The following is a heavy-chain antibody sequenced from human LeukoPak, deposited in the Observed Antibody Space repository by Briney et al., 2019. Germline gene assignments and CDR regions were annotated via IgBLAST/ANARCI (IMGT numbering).Heavy chain of an antibody. CDR2: INTNTGNP. D-gene: IGHD5-18*01. J-gene: IGHJ4*02. V-gene: IGHV7-4-1*02. Sequence: VASVKVSCKPSGYTFTGYYMHWVRQAPGQGLEWMGWINTNTGNPTYAQGFFTGRYVFSLDTSVNTAYLQITGLKADDTAVYYCGRDPKLGIRGYTYGYIDFWGQGTLVTVAS. CDR1: GYTFTGYY. CDR3: GRDPKLGIRGYTYGYIDF.